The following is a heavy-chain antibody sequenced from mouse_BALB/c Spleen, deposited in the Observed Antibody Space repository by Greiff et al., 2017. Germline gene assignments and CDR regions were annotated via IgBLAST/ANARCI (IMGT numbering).Heavy chain of an antibody. Sequence: VQLQQPGAELVRPGASVKLSCKASGYTFTSYWINWVKQRPGQGLEWIGNIYPSDSYTNYNQKFKDKATLTVDKSSSTAYMQLSSPTSEDSAVYYCTRSRGYDGYWGQGTTLTVSS. D-gene: IGHD2-14*01. J-gene: IGHJ2*01. CDR2: IYPSDSYT. CDR3: TRSRGYDGY. CDR1: GYTFTSYW. V-gene: IGHV1-69*02.